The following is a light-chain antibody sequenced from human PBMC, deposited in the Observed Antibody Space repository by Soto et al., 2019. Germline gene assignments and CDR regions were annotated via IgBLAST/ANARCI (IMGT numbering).Light chain of an antibody. Sequence: QSALTQPPSASGSPGQSVTISCTGTSSDVGGYNYVAWYQHHPGKAPKLMIYEVXXRPSGVPDRFSGSKSGNTASLTVSGXXXXXXXXYYCSSYAGSNKIFGGGTKLTVL. CDR1: SSDVGGYNY. V-gene: IGLV2-8*01. J-gene: IGLJ2*01. CDR2: EVX. CDR3: SSYAGSNKI.